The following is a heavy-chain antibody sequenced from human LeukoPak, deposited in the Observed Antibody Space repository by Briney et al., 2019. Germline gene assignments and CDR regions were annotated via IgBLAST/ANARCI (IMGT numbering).Heavy chain of an antibody. J-gene: IGHJ6*03. D-gene: IGHD7-27*01. Sequence: GGSLRLSCAVSGFTFSNYVMIWVRQAPGKGLEWVSAISGTGANTFYADSVKGRFTMSRDNPKNMLYLQMNSLRADDTALYYCAKGIRQLGNYYYYMDVWGKGTTVTVSS. CDR2: ISGTGANT. CDR3: AKGIRQLGNYYYYMDV. V-gene: IGHV3-23*01. CDR1: GFTFSNYV.